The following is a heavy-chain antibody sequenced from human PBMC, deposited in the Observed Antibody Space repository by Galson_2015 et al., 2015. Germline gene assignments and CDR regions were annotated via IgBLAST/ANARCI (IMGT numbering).Heavy chain of an antibody. CDR1: GFTFSSYS. Sequence: SLRLSCAASGFTFSSYSMNWVRQAPGKGLEWVSSISSSSSYIYYADSVKGRFTISRDNAKNSLYLQMNSLRAEDTAVYYCARASLYCSGGSCYSVWKDYWGQGTLVTVSS. V-gene: IGHV3-21*01. CDR3: ARASLYCSGGSCYSVWKDY. D-gene: IGHD2-15*01. CDR2: ISSSSSYI. J-gene: IGHJ4*02.